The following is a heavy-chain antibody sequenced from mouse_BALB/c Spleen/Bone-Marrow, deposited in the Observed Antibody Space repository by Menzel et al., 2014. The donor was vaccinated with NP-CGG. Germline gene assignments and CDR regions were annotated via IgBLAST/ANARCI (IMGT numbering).Heavy chain of an antibody. CDR3: ARLSYYGLTDY. Sequence: EVKLLESGGGLVQPGGSLKLSCTASGFDFSRYWMSWVRQAPGKGLQWIGEINPESSTINYTPSLKDKFIISRDNAKNPLYLLMSKVRAEDTALYYCARLSYYGLTDYWGQGTTLTVSS. D-gene: IGHD1-2*01. J-gene: IGHJ2*01. V-gene: IGHV4-1*02. CDR1: GFDFSRYW. CDR2: INPESSTI.